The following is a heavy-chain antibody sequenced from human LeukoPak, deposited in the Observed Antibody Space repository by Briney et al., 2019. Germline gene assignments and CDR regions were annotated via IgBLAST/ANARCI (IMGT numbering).Heavy chain of an antibody. D-gene: IGHD2/OR15-2a*01. CDR3: ARAVSRLYNWFDP. V-gene: IGHV4-38-2*02. Sequence: SETLSLTCTVSGYSISSGYYWGWIRPPPGKGLEWIGSIYHSGSTYYNPSLESRVTISVDTSKNQFSLKLSSVTAADTAVYYCARAVSRLYNWFDPWGQGTLVTVSS. J-gene: IGHJ5*02. CDR1: GYSISSGYY. CDR2: IYHSGST.